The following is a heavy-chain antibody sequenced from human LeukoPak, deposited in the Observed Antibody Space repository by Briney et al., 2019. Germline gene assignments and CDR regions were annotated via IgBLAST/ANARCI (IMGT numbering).Heavy chain of an antibody. D-gene: IGHD3-22*01. CDR2: IRQDGSEK. Sequence: GGTLRLSCAASGFTFSTNGMSWVRQAPGKGLEWVANIRQDGSEKYYVASVRGRFSISRDNAKNSLYLQMNSLRGEDTAVYYCARLADYDRSGYFDYWGQGTLVTVSS. V-gene: IGHV3-7*01. CDR3: ARLADYDRSGYFDY. CDR1: GFTFSTNG. J-gene: IGHJ4*02.